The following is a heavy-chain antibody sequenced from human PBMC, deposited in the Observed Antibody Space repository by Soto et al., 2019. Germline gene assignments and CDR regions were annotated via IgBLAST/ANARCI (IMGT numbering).Heavy chain of an antibody. CDR2: ISAYNGNT. CDR1: GYTFTSYG. Sequence: ASVKVSCKASGYTFTSYGISWVRQAPGQGLEWMGWISAYNGNTNYAQKLQGRVTMTTDTSTRTSYMELGSLRPDDTAVYYCARVLTYCSGGVCYSGGAFDIWGQGTMVTVSS. D-gene: IGHD2-15*01. V-gene: IGHV1-18*01. J-gene: IGHJ3*02. CDR3: ARVLTYCSGGVCYSGGAFDI.